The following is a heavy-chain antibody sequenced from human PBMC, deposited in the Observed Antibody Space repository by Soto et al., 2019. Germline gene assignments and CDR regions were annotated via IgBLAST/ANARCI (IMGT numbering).Heavy chain of an antibody. CDR2: ISWNSGTI. V-gene: IGHV3-9*01. J-gene: IGHJ4*02. Sequence: EVQLVESGGGLVQPGRSLRVSCAASGFTFSNYAMHWFRQAPGKGLEWVSGISWNSGTIGYAESVKCRFTISRDTAKNSLYHQLNSLRVEDTALYYCGKDKRYSNYDSYCDLWGQSTLGTVAS. CDR1: GFTFSNYA. CDR3: GKDKRYSNYDSYCDL. D-gene: IGHD4-4*01.